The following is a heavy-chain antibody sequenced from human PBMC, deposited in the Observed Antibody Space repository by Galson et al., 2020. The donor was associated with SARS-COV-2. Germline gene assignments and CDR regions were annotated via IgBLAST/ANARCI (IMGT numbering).Heavy chain of an antibody. Sequence: AGSLTLSCAASGFTFSSYWKHWVRHAPRQGLVRVSRIYSEGSSTSYANPVKGRFTISGDNAKNTLYLQMKSLRAEDTAVYYCARGEMGNDCFDEWGQGTLGTVSS. J-gene: IGHJ4*02. CDR1: GFTFSSYW. D-gene: IGHD2-21*01. CDR3: ARGEMGNDCFDE. V-gene: IGHV3-74*01. CDR2: IYSEGSST.